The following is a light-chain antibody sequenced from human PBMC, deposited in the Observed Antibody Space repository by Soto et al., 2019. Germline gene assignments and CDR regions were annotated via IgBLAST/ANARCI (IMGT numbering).Light chain of an antibody. CDR3: QYHRNSCT. V-gene: IGKV3-11*01. J-gene: IGKJ3*01. CDR1: ESVSTY. CDR2: DAS. Sequence: DIELTQSPATLSVSPGETATITCRASESVSTYLAWYQQKPGQAPRLLIYDASHTATGTPARFSGSGSMTFITPTISSLDHEYATFYYRQYHRNSCTFGHGTKVEIK.